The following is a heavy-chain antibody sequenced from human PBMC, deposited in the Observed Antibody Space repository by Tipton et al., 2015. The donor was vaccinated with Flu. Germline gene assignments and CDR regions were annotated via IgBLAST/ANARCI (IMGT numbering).Heavy chain of an antibody. V-gene: IGHV3-30*02. CDR3: AKRLSSGWFPWDYFDY. CDR1: GFTFSSYD. D-gene: IGHD6-19*01. J-gene: IGHJ4*02. CDR2: IRYDGSDK. Sequence: SLRLSCAASGFTFSSYDMHWVRQAPGKGLEWLAFIRYDGSDKYYADSVKGRFTISRDNSNNTLYLQMSSLRAEDTAVYYCAKRLSSGWFPWDYFDYWGQGTLVTVSS.